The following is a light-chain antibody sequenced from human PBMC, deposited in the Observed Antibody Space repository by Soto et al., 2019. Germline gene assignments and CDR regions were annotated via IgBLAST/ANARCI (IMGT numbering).Light chain of an antibody. CDR3: CSYEGNSTSYYV. J-gene: IGLJ1*01. CDR1: SSDVGSYNL. CDR2: EVS. Sequence: QSVLTQPACVSGSPGRSITISCTGTSSDVGSYNLVSWYQQHPGKAPKLMIYEVSKRPSGVSNRFSGSKSGNTASLTISGLQAKDEADYYCCSYEGNSTSYYVFGTGTKVTVL. V-gene: IGLV2-23*02.